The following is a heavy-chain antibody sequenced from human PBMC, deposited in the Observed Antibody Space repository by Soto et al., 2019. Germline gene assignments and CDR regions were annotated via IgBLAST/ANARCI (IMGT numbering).Heavy chain of an antibody. Sequence: EVQLVESGGGLVQPAGSLRLSCLASGFTVSSSFMNWVRQAPGKGPERVSVIYRDGKTFYAHSVKGRFTISRDEAKNTLYLHMSCLRVGDTAVYFCARSIPDERVVTWGAFDVWGQGTMVTVSS. CDR1: GFTVSSSF. V-gene: IGHV3-66*01. CDR3: ARSIPDERVVTWGAFDV. D-gene: IGHD2-21*01. J-gene: IGHJ3*01. CDR2: IYRDGKT.